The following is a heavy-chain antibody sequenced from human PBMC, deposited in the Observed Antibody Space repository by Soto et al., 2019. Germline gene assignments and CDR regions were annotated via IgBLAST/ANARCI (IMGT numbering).Heavy chain of an antibody. D-gene: IGHD3-22*01. J-gene: IGHJ4*02. CDR3: ERGRGSNGYIGREHYFDY. CDR1: GFSVPDNY. CDR2: IDIGGNT. V-gene: IGHV3-66*01. Sequence: EVQVVESGGDLVQPGGSLRLSCAASGFSVPDNYMNWVRQAPGKGLEWVSIIDIGGNTYYADSVKDRFTISRDNSRKTLYVHMGSLRAEDTAVYYCERGRGSNGYIGREHYFDYWGQGTLVTVSP.